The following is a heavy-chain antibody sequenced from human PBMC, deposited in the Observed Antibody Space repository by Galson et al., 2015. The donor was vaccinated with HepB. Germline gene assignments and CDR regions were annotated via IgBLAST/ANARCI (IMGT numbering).Heavy chain of an antibody. J-gene: IGHJ5*02. CDR1: GYTFTGYY. Sequence: SVKVSCKASGYTFTGYYMHWVRQAPGQGLEWMGWINPNSGGTNYAQKFQGRVTMTRDTSISTAYMELSRLRSDDTAVYYCARVMITFGGYDNWFDPWGQGILVTVSS. CDR3: ARVMITFGGYDNWFDP. V-gene: IGHV1-2*02. CDR2: INPNSGGT. D-gene: IGHD3-16*01.